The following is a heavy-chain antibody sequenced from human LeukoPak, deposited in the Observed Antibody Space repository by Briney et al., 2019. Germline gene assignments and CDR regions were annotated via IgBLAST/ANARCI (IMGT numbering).Heavy chain of an antibody. CDR2: IYYSGST. D-gene: IGHD2-15*01. J-gene: IGHJ4*02. CDR1: GGSISSSSYS. CDR3: ARMIAASYFDY. Sequence: SETLSLTCTVSGGSISSSSYSWGWIRQPPGKGLEWIGGIYYSGSTYYNSSLKSRVTISVDTSKNQFSLKLSSVTAADTAVYYCARMIAASYFDYWGQGTLVTVSS. V-gene: IGHV4-39*01.